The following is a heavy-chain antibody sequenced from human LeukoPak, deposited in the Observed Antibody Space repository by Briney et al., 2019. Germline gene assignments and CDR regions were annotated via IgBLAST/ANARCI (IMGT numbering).Heavy chain of an antibody. Sequence: PGGSLRLSCAASGFTFIHYGVHWVRQTPGAGLEWVAVIWSDGSDKYYAKSVKGRFTISMDNSKNSLFLQMNSLRAEDTAVYYCAKDAQRGFDYTNSLQNWGQGILVTVSS. CDR1: GFTFIHYG. CDR2: IWSDGSDK. V-gene: IGHV3-33*06. D-gene: IGHD3-9*01. J-gene: IGHJ4*01. CDR3: AKDAQRGFDYTNSLQN.